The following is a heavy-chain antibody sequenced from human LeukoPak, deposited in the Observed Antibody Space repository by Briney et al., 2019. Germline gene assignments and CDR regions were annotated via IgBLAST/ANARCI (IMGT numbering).Heavy chain of an antibody. CDR1: GYTFTGYY. CDR2: INPNSGGT. V-gene: IGHV1-2*02. D-gene: IGHD3-10*01. J-gene: IGHJ6*02. CDR3: AKDYYYHSGRGSGGMDV. Sequence: EASVKVSCKASGYTFTGYYIHWVRQAPGQGLEWMGWINPNSGGTNYAQRFQGRVTMTRETSISTAYMELSSLRSDDTAVYYCAKDYYYHSGRGSGGMDVWGQGTTATVSS.